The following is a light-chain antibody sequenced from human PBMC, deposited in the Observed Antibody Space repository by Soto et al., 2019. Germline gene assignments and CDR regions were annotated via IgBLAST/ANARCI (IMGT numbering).Light chain of an antibody. CDR1: SSNIGRHT. J-gene: IGLJ2*01. Sequence: QSVVTQPPSASGTPGQRVTIACSGSSSNIGRHTVHWYQQLPGTTPKLLIYSNDQRPSGVPDRFSGSKSGSSASLAINGLQSEDEADYYCEAWDDSLNGVVFGGGTKLTVL. CDR3: EAWDDSLNGVV. V-gene: IGLV1-44*01. CDR2: SND.